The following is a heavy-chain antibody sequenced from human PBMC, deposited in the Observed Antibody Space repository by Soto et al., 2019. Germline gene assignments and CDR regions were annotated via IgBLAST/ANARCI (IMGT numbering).Heavy chain of an antibody. V-gene: IGHV1-3*01. J-gene: IGHJ4*02. CDR2: INAGNGNT. D-gene: IGHD1-1*01. Sequence: ASVKVSCKASGYTFTSYAMHWVRQAPGQRLEWMGWINAGNGNTKYSQKFQGRVTITADKSTSTAYMELSSLRAEDTALYYCAKDRPRRTSGYFFDYWGQGTPVTVSS. CDR3: AKDRPRRTSGYFFDY. CDR1: GYTFTSYA.